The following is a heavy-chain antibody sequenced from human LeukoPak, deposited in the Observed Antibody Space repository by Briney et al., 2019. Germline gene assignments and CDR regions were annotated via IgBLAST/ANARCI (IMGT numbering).Heavy chain of an antibody. Sequence: ASVKVSCTASGGTFSSYAISWVRQAPGQGLEWMGGIIPIFGTANYAQKFQGRVTITADESTSTAYMELSSLRSEDTAVYYCASSFRSSSWCSIDYWGQGTLVTVSS. V-gene: IGHV1-69*13. J-gene: IGHJ4*02. CDR1: GGTFSSYA. CDR2: IIPIFGTA. D-gene: IGHD6-13*01. CDR3: ASSFRSSSWCSIDY.